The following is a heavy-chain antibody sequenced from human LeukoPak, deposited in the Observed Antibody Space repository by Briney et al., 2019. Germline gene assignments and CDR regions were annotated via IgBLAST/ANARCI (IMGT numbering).Heavy chain of an antibody. V-gene: IGHV4-59*01. J-gene: IGHJ6*02. CDR1: GGSISSYY. CDR3: ARGPPPRYPYGMDA. Sequence: SETLSLTCTVSGGSISSYYWSWIRQPPGKGLEWIGYIYYSGSTNYNPSLKSRVTTSVDTSKDQFSLKLSSVTAADTAVYYCARGPPPRYPYGMDAWGQGTTVTVSS. CDR2: IYYSGST. D-gene: IGHD3-9*01.